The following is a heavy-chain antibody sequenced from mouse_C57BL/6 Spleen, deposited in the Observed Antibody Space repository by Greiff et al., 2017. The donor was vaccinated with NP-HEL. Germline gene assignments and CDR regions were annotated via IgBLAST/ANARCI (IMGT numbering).Heavy chain of an antibody. CDR1: GYTFTDYN. J-gene: IGHJ4*01. CDR3: ASKGYAMDY. V-gene: IGHV1-18*01. Sequence: VQLQQPGPELVKPGASVKIPCKASGYTFTDYNMDWVKQSHGKSLEWIGDINPNNGGPIYNQKFKGKATLTVDKSSSTAYMELRSLTSEDTAVYYCASKGYAMDYWGQGTSVTGSS. CDR2: INPNNGGP.